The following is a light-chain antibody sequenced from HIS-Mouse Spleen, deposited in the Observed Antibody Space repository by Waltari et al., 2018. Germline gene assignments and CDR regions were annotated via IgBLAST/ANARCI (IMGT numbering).Light chain of an antibody. Sequence: GQTARITCSGDALPKQYAYWYQQKPGQAPVLVIYKDSERPLGIPERFSGPSSGTTVTLTISGVQAEDEADYYCQSADSSGTYPVFGGGTKLTVL. CDR1: ALPKQY. J-gene: IGLJ3*02. V-gene: IGLV3-25*03. CDR3: QSADSSGTYPV. CDR2: KDS.